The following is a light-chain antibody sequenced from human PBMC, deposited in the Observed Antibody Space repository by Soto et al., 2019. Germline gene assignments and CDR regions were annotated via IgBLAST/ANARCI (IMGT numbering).Light chain of an antibody. J-gene: IGKJ5*01. V-gene: IGKV3-11*01. CDR3: QQRSNWTFT. CDR1: QSVSSY. Sequence: EIVLTQSPATPSLSPGERATLSGKASQSVSSYLAWYQKKPGQDPRLLIYDASNRATGIPARFSGSGSGTDFNLTISRLEAEDFAVYECQQRSNWTFTFGQGTRREIK. CDR2: DAS.